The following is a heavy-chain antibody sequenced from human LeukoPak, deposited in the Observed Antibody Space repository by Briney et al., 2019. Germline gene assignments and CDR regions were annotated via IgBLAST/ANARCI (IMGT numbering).Heavy chain of an antibody. CDR1: GYTFSNFG. V-gene: IGHV1-18*01. CDR3: ARVDTVNYYYYMDV. Sequence: GASVKVSCKASGYTFSNFGINWVRQAPGHGLEWMGWISTFNGHTNYAQSRQDRVTMTTDTSTSTVYMELSSLISDDTAVYYCARVDTVNYYYYMDVWGKGTPVTVSS. CDR2: ISTFNGHT. J-gene: IGHJ6*03. D-gene: IGHD5-18*01.